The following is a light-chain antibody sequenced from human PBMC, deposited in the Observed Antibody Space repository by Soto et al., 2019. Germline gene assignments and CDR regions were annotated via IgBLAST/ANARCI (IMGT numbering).Light chain of an antibody. Sequence: IQMTQSPSTLSASVGDRVTITCRASQSLSNWLAWYQQKPGKAPKLLIFDVSSLESGVPSRFSGSESGTEFILTISGLQPDDFATYYCQQYHGYSLTFGQGTKVEI. CDR1: QSLSNW. J-gene: IGKJ1*01. CDR2: DVS. CDR3: QQYHGYSLT. V-gene: IGKV1-5*01.